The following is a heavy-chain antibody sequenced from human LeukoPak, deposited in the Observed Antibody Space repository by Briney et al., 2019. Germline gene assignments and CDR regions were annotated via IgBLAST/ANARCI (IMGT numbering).Heavy chain of an antibody. CDR1: GFTFSSYA. CDR3: ASVFTVVTPHAFDI. CDR2: ISYDGSNK. J-gene: IGHJ3*02. V-gene: IGHV3-30*01. D-gene: IGHD4-23*01. Sequence: GRSLRLSCAASGFTFSSYAMHWVRQAPGKGLEWVAVISYDGSNKYYADSVKGRFTISRDNSKNTLYLQMNSLRAEDTAVYYCASVFTVVTPHAFDIWGQGTMATVSS.